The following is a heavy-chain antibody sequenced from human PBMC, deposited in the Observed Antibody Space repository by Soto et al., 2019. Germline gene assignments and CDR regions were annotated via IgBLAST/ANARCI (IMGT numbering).Heavy chain of an antibody. CDR2: ISGSGGST. D-gene: IGHD2-15*01. CDR3: ARAGGYCSGGSCYWQDDY. V-gene: IGHV3-23*01. CDR1: GFTFSSYA. Sequence: GGSLRLSCAASGFTFSSYAMSWVRQAPGKGLEWVSAISGSGGSTYYADSVKGRFTISRDNAKNTLYLQMNSLRAEDTAVYYCARAGGYCSGGSCYWQDDYWGQGTLVTVSS. J-gene: IGHJ4*02.